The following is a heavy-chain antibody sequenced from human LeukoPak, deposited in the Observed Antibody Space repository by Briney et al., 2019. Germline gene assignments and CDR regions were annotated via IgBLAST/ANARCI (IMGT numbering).Heavy chain of an antibody. D-gene: IGHD6-19*01. V-gene: IGHV4-59*01. Sequence: PSETLSLTCTVSGDSISGYYWSWIRQPPGKGLEWIGLIQYNGNTNYNPSLKSRITISVDTSNNDFSLNVRSVTAADTAVYYCARVLIDSRGWHHFDSWGQGTLVTVSS. J-gene: IGHJ4*02. CDR3: ARVLIDSRGWHHFDS. CDR1: GDSISGYY. CDR2: IQYNGNT.